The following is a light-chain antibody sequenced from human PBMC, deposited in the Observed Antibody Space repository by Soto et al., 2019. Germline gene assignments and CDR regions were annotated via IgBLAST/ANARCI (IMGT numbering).Light chain of an antibody. V-gene: IGKV3-20*01. CDR2: GAS. CDR1: QTVSSSS. Sequence: DIVLTQSPGTLSISPGERATLSCMASQTVSSSSLAWYQQKPGQAPRLLIFGASTRAAGFPDRFSGSGSGTDFTLTISRLEPEDFAVYWCQQYDSSPRTFGQGTKVDIK. CDR3: QQYDSSPRT. J-gene: IGKJ1*01.